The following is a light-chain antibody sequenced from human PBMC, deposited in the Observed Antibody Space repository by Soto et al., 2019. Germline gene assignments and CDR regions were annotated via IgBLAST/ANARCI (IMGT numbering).Light chain of an antibody. CDR1: SSDIGAYKY. CDR2: EVS. CDR3: TSSTSSSTLWV. V-gene: IGLV2-14*01. J-gene: IGLJ3*02. Sequence: QSALTQPASVSGSPGQSITISCTGTSSDIGAYKYVSWYQQHPGKAPKLMFYEVSNRPSGVSNRFSASKSGNTASLTISGLQAEDEADYYCTSSTSSSTLWVFGGGTKLTVL.